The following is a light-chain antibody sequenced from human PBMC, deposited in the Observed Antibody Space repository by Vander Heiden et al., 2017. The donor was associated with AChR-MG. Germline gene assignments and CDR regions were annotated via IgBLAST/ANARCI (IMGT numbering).Light chain of an antibody. J-gene: IGKJ4*01. CDR3: HQYGSSPLT. V-gene: IGKV3-20*01. CDR2: GAS. CDR1: QSVSSNS. Sequence: IVLTQSPGTLSLSPGERATLSCRASQSVSSNSLAWYQQKPGQAPRLLIYGASSRATGIPDRFSGSGSGTDFTLTISRLEPEDFAVYYCHQYGSSPLTFGGGTKVELK.